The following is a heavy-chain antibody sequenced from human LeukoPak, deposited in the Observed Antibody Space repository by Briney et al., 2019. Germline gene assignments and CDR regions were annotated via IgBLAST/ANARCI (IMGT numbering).Heavy chain of an antibody. J-gene: IGHJ4*02. V-gene: IGHV3-23*01. CDR3: AKGSELRFLEWLCHFDY. CDR1: GFTFSSYA. D-gene: IGHD3-3*01. CDR2: ISGSGGST. Sequence: PGRSLRLSCAASGFTFSSYAMSWVRQAPGKGLEWVSGISGSGGSTYYADSVKGRFTISRDNSKNTLYLQMNSLRAEDTAVYYCAKGSELRFLEWLCHFDYWGQGTLVTVSS.